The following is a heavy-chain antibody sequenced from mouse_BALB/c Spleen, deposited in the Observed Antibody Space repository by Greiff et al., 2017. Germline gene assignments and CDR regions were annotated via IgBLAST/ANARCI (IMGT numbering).Heavy chain of an antibody. Sequence: VQLQQSGAELMKPGASVKISCKATGYTFSSYWIEWVKQRPGHGLEWIGEILPGSGSTNYNEKFKGKATFTADTSSNTAYMQLSSLTSEDSAVYYCARDGTTATMDYWGQGTSVTVSS. V-gene: IGHV1-9*01. CDR3: ARDGTTATMDY. D-gene: IGHD1-2*01. J-gene: IGHJ4*01. CDR2: ILPGSGST. CDR1: GYTFSSYW.